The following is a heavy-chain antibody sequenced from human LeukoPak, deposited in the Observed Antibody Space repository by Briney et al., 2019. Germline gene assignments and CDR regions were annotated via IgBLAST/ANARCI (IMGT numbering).Heavy chain of an antibody. Sequence: GGSLRLSCAASGFTFSTYSMNWVRQAPGKGLEWVSSISSSGTYIYYADSVKGRFTLSRDNANNSLYLQMNSLRAEDTAVYYCARSDAYSSSWYLPYWGQGTTVTVSS. CDR1: GFTFSTYS. CDR3: ARSDAYSSSWYLPY. CDR2: ISSSGTYI. J-gene: IGHJ6*02. V-gene: IGHV3-21*01. D-gene: IGHD6-13*01.